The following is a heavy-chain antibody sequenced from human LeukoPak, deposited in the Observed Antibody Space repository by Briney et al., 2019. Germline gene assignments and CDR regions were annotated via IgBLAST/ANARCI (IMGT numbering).Heavy chain of an antibody. CDR3: AIHYDILTGYSPGRQFDY. J-gene: IGHJ4*02. CDR1: GGSFSGYY. Sequence: ETLSLTCAVYGGSFSGYYWSWIRQPPGKGLEWIGEINHSGSTNYNPSLKSRVTITVDTSKNQFSLKLSSVTAADTAVYYCAIHYDILTGYSPGRQFDYWGQGTLVTASS. D-gene: IGHD3-9*01. CDR2: INHSGST. V-gene: IGHV4-34*01.